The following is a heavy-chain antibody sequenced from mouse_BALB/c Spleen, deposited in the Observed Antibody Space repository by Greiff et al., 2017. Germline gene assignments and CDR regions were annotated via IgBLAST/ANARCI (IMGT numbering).Heavy chain of an antibody. CDR1: GYTFTSYW. D-gene: IGHD2-14*01. V-gene: IGHV1S22*01. CDR3: TRENYRYHYYAMDY. CDR2: IYPGSGST. Sequence: LQQPGSELVRPGASVKLSCTASGYTFTSYWMHWVKQRPGQGLEWIGNIYPGSGSTNYDEKLKSKATLTVDTSTSTAYMQLSSLTSEDSAVYYCTRENYRYHYYAMDYWGQGTSVTVSA. J-gene: IGHJ4*01.